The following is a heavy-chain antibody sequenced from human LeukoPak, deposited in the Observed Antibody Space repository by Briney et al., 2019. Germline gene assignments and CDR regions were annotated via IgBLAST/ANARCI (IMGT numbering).Heavy chain of an antibody. CDR1: GFTVSSNY. D-gene: IGHD1-14*01. CDR3: ARADVILGNLDY. CDR2: IYSGGSA. J-gene: IGHJ4*02. Sequence: PGGSLRLSCAASGFTVSSNYMSWVRQAPGKGLEWVSVIYSGGSAYYADSVKGRFTISRDNSKNTLYLQMNSLRAEDTAVYYCARADVILGNLDYWGQGTLVTVSS. V-gene: IGHV3-53*01.